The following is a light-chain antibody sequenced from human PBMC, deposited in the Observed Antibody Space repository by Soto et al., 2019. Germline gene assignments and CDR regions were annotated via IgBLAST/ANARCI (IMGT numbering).Light chain of an antibody. Sequence: EIVLTQSPATLSLSPGERATLSCRASQGVSSYLACYQQKPGQAPTLLIYDASNRATGITARFSGSRHGTDFTLTISCLEPEDFAVYYCQQRSNAITFGQGTRLEMK. J-gene: IGKJ5*01. CDR1: QGVSSY. CDR2: DAS. CDR3: QQRSNAIT. V-gene: IGKV3D-11*01.